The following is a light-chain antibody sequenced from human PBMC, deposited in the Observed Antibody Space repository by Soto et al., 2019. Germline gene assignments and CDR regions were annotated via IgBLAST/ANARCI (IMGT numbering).Light chain of an antibody. CDR3: QQYGSSHMYT. Sequence: EIVLTQSPGTLSLSPGERATLSCRASLSVSSSYLAWYQQKPGQDPRLLIYGASSRATGIPDRFSGSGSGTDFTLTISRLEPEDFAVYYCQQYGSSHMYTFGQGTKLEIK. V-gene: IGKV3-20*01. CDR1: LSVSSSY. CDR2: GAS. J-gene: IGKJ2*01.